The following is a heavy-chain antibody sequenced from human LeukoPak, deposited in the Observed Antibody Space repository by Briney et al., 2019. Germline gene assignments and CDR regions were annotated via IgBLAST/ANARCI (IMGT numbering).Heavy chain of an antibody. J-gene: IGHJ3*02. CDR1: GFTFSSYA. D-gene: IGHD1-26*01. V-gene: IGHV3-64*01. CDR3: ARVGWDDAFDI. Sequence: GGSLRLSCAASGFTFSSYAMHWVRQAPGKGLEYVSAISSNGGSTYYANSVKGRFTISRDNSKNTLYLQMGSLRAEDMAVYYCARVGWDDAFDIWGQGTMVTVSS. CDR2: ISSNGGST.